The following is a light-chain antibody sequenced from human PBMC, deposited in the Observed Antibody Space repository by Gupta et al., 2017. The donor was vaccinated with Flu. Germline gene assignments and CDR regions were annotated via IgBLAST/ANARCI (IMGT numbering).Light chain of an antibody. CDR1: QNINNY. V-gene: IGKV1-39*01. Sequence: GDKVTMTCRASQNINNYLNWYQQKPQKAPKLLIHSTSTLKSGVPSRFSGSGFGTDFTLTISSLQPEDFATYYCQQSFTTPWTFGQGTTVEIK. J-gene: IGKJ1*01. CDR3: QQSFTTPWT. CDR2: STS.